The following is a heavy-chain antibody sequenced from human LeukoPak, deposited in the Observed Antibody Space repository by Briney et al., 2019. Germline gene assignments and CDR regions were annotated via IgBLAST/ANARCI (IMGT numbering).Heavy chain of an antibody. J-gene: IGHJ4*02. CDR1: GLSFTNAW. CDR2: IKSRIDGGTI. D-gene: IGHD2-21*02. Sequence: GGSLRLSCTASGLSFTNAWMHWVRQAPGKGLEWVGRIKSRIDGGTIHYAAPVSARFTISRDDSRSTLFLQMNSLQTEDTAVYYCTTYSLSDFLDHWGLGALVTVSS. CDR3: TTYSLSDFLDH. V-gene: IGHV3-15*07.